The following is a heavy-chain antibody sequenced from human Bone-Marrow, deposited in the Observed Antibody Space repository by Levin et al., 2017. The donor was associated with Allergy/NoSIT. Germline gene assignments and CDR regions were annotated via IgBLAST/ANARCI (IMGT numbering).Heavy chain of an antibody. J-gene: IGHJ6*02. D-gene: IGHD6-6*01. CDR2: IIPIFGTA. CDR1: GGTFSSYA. CDR3: ASIAARDYGMDG. Sequence: GASVKVSCKASGGTFSSYAISWVRQAPGQGLEWMGGIIPIFGTANYAQKFQGRVTITADKSTSTAYMELSSLRSEDTAVYYCASIAARDYGMDGWGQGTTVTVSS. V-gene: IGHV1-69*06.